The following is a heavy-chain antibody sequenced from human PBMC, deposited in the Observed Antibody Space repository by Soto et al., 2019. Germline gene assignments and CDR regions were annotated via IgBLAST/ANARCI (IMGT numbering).Heavy chain of an antibody. J-gene: IGHJ4*02. D-gene: IGHD3-16*02. CDR3: ARGKLSDYVWGSYRYHFDY. CDR1: GGSFSGYY. Sequence: SETLSLTFAVYGGSFSGYYWSWIRQPPGKGLEWIGEINHSGSTNYNPSLKSRFTISVDTSKNQFSLKLSSVTAADTAVYYCARGKLSDYVWGSYRYHFDYWGQGTVVTVSS. CDR2: INHSGST. V-gene: IGHV4-34*01.